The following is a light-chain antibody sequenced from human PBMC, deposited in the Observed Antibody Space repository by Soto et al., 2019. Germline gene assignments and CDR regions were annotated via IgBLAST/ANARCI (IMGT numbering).Light chain of an antibody. V-gene: IGKV3-20*01. Sequence: EIVLPQSPGTLSLSPGESAPLSCRASQSVSNNYLAWYQQKPGQAPRLLIYGASNRATGIPDRFSGSGPGTDFTLTISSLEPEEFAVYYCQQYGTSPYTVGQGTKVDIK. CDR1: QSVSNNY. CDR2: GAS. J-gene: IGKJ2*01. CDR3: QQYGTSPYT.